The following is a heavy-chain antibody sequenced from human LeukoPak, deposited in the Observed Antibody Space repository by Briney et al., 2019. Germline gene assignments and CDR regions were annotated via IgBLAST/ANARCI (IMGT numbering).Heavy chain of an antibody. J-gene: IGHJ4*02. CDR3: ARQRGSRGPWDYFDY. Sequence: PSETLSLTCTVSGGSISSSSYYWGWIRQPPGKGLEWIGSIYYSGSTYYNPSLKSRVTISVDTSKNQFSLKLSSVTAADTAVYYCARQRGSRGPWDYFDYWGQGTLVTVSS. D-gene: IGHD3-10*01. CDR1: GGSISSSSYY. CDR2: IYYSGST. V-gene: IGHV4-39*01.